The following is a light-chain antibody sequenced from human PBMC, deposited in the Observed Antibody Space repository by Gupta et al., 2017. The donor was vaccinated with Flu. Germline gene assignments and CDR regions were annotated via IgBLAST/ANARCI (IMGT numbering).Light chain of an antibody. CDR2: GAS. J-gene: IGKJ1*01. CDR3: QQCGRSPPT. Sequence: EIVLTQSPGTLSLPPGERATLSCRASQSLTSDYIAWYQQKPGQAPRLLLYGASNWAAGVPDRFSTSGSATDFTLTIRRLEPEDSAVYYCQQCGRSPPTFGPGTKVEIK. CDR1: QSLTSDY. V-gene: IGKV3-20*01.